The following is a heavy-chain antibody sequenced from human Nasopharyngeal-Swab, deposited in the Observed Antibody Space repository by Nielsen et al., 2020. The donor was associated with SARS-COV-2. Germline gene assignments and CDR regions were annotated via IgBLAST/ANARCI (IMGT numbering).Heavy chain of an antibody. J-gene: IGHJ4*02. D-gene: IGHD5-18*01. Sequence: VRQMPGKGLERMGRIDPSDSYTSYSPSFQGHVTISTDKSITTAYLQWSSLKASDTAVYYCARIVETAQEYDYWGQGTLVTVSS. V-gene: IGHV5-10-1*01. CDR3: ARIVETAQEYDY. CDR2: IDPSDSYT.